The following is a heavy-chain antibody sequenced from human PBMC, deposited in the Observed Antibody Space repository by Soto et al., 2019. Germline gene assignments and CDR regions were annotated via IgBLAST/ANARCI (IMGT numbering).Heavy chain of an antibody. CDR3: ARDEWGYCSGGSCYYFDY. D-gene: IGHD2-15*01. Sequence: CGSLRLSCAASGLSFYSYEMNWVRQAPEKGLEWVSYISSSGSTIYYADSVNGRFTISRDKAKNSLYLQMNSLRAEDTAVYYCARDEWGYCSGGSCYYFDYWGQGTLVTVSS. CDR1: GLSFYSYE. CDR2: ISSSGSTI. V-gene: IGHV3-48*03. J-gene: IGHJ4*02.